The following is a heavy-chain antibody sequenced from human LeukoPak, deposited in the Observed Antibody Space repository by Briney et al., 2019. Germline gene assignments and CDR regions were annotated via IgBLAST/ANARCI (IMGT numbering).Heavy chain of an antibody. CDR2: INPNSGGT. CDR1: GYTFTGYY. V-gene: IGHV1-2*02. J-gene: IGHJ4*02. D-gene: IGHD3-22*01. Sequence: ASVKVSCKASGYTFTGYYMHWVRQAPGQGLEWMGWINPNSGGTNYAQKFQGRVTMTRDTSISTAYMELSRLRSDDTAVYYCARGYYDSSGYWGFDYWGQGTLVTVSS. CDR3: ARGYYDSSGYWGFDY.